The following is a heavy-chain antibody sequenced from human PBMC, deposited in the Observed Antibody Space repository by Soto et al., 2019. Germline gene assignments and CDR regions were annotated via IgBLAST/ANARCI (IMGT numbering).Heavy chain of an antibody. CDR3: ATEIDATTVTSLDY. CDR2: INPNGGTT. V-gene: IGHV1-46*01. D-gene: IGHD4-17*01. CDR1: GYMFTFYY. Sequence: ASVKVSCKASGYMFTFYYIHWVRQGPGQGLEWMGIINPNGGTTTYAQKFQDRVTLTRDTSASTAYMELSSLRSEDTTVYYCATEIDATTVTSLDYWGQGTLVTV. J-gene: IGHJ4*02.